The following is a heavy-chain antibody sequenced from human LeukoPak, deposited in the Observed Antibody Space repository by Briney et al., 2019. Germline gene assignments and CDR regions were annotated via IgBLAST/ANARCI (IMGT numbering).Heavy chain of an antibody. Sequence: GGSLRLSCTVSGFTFVSYGMNWVRQAPGKGLEWVTFISYDGIKKTYSDSVKGRFIISRDDSKNTLYLRMNSLRPEDSGVYYCASDSSDDYWGQGTLVTVSS. CDR2: ISYDGIKK. D-gene: IGHD6-19*01. CDR3: ASDSSDDY. V-gene: IGHV3-30*03. J-gene: IGHJ4*02. CDR1: GFTFVSYG.